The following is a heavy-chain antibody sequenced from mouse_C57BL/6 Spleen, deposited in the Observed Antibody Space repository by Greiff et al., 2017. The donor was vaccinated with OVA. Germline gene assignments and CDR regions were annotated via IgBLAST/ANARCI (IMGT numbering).Heavy chain of an antibody. Sequence: QVQLQQPGAELVKPGASVKMSCKASGYTFTSYWITWVKQRPGHGLEWIGDIYPGSGSTNYNEKFKSKATLTVDTSSSTAYMQLSSLTSEDSAVYYCARTAITTVERYYAMDYWGQGTSVTVSS. D-gene: IGHD1-1*01. V-gene: IGHV1-55*01. CDR2: IYPGSGST. CDR3: ARTAITTVERYYAMDY. CDR1: GYTFTSYW. J-gene: IGHJ4*01.